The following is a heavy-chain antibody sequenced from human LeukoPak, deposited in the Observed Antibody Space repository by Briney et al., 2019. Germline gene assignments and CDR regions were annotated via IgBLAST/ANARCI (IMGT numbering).Heavy chain of an antibody. CDR3: ARLPSCSSSTCYPWFDP. V-gene: IGHV3-66*04. J-gene: IGHJ5*02. D-gene: IGHD2-2*01. Sequence: GGSLRLSCAASGFTVSSNYMSWVRQAPGKGLEWVSVIYSGGSTYYADSVKGRFTISRDNSKNTLYLQMNSLRAEDTAVYYCARLPSCSSSTCYPWFDPWGQGTLVTVSS. CDR2: IYSGGST. CDR1: GFTVSSNY.